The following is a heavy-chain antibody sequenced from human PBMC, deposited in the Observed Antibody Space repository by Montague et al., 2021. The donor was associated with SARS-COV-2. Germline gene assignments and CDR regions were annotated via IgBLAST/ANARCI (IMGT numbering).Heavy chain of an antibody. CDR2: IYLVGSS. Sequence: SETLSLTCAVYGASFSTSSWHWIRHPPGTGLESIGVIYLVGSSNSNPSLKTRVTISADTSTNQFSLKRTSVAAAVTAVYYCARLGDGVVPAPILGVGPYYSYNHMHVWGKGTPVTVSS. J-gene: IGHJ6*03. CDR3: ARLGDGVVPAPILGVGPYYSYNHMHV. D-gene: IGHD2-2*02. CDR1: GASFSTSS. V-gene: IGHV4-34*01.